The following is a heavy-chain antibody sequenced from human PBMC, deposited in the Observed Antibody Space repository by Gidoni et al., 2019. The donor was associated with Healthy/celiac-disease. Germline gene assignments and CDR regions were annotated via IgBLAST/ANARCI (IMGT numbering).Heavy chain of an antibody. J-gene: IGHJ6*03. CDR1: GYSFTSYW. CDR2: IYPGDSDT. Sequence: VQLVQSGAEVKKPGESLKISCKGSGYSFTSYWIGWVRQLPGKGLEWMGIIYPGDSDTRYSPSFQGQVTISADKSISTAYLQWSSLKASDTAMYYCARHNNKEAGTKYYYMDVWGKGTTVTVSS. V-gene: IGHV5-51*01. CDR3: ARHNNKEAGTKYYYMDV. D-gene: IGHD6-19*01.